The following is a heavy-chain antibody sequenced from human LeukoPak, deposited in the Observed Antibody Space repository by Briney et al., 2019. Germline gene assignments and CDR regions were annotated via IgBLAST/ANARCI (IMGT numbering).Heavy chain of an antibody. J-gene: IGHJ4*02. Sequence: PSETLSLTCTVSGGSISSYYWSWIRQPPGKGLEYIGYIYYSGSTNYNPSLKSRVTISVDTSKNQFSLKLSSVTAADTAVYYCARGMITFDYWGQGTLVTVSS. D-gene: IGHD3-16*01. CDR3: ARGMITFDY. V-gene: IGHV4-59*01. CDR2: IYYSGST. CDR1: GGSISSYY.